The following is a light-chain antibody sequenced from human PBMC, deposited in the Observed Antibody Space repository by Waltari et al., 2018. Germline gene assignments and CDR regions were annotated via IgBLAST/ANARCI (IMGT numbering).Light chain of an antibody. CDR1: HDVSKS. J-gene: IGKJ5*01. V-gene: IGKV1-33*01. CDR3: QQYDDLIT. CDR2: DSS. Sequence: DIQLTQSPSSLSASVGDTVTISCQASHDVSKSLNWYQQKSGSAPKLVVYDSSTVDRGVPSRFSGSGSGTEFTLTITSLQPEDFATYYCQQYDDLITFGQGTRVDIK.